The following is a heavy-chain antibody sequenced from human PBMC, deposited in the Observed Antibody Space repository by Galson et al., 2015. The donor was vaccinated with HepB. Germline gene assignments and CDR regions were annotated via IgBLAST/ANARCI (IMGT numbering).Heavy chain of an antibody. CDR3: ARDGAPLGVGGYFDY. V-gene: IGHV3-30-3*01. D-gene: IGHD1-26*01. Sequence: SLRLSCAASGFTFSSYAMHWVRQGPGKGLEWVAVISYDGSNKYYADSVKGRFTISRDNSKNTLYLQMNSLRAEDTAVYYCARDGAPLGVGGYFDYWGKGTLVTVSS. J-gene: IGHJ4*02. CDR2: ISYDGSNK. CDR1: GFTFSSYA.